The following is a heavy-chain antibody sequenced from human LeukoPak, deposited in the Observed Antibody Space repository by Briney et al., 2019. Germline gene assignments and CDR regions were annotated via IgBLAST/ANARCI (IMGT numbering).Heavy chain of an antibody. J-gene: IGHJ4*02. Sequence: GGSLRLSCAVSGFTFSDHYMDWVRQAPGKGLEWIGRSRNEGHSYSTDFAASVRGRAALSRDHSRDSLYLQINSLRTDDTAVYYCTTRGSDSGCPFFWGQGTLVAVSS. V-gene: IGHV3-72*01. CDR1: GFTFSDHY. CDR3: TTRGSDSGCPFF. D-gene: IGHD3-10*01. CDR2: SRNEGHSYST.